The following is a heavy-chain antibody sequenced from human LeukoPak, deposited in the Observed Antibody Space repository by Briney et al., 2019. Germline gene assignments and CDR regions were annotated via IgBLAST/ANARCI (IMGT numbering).Heavy chain of an antibody. D-gene: IGHD6-19*01. CDR1: GGSISSYY. Sequence: SETLSLTCTVYGGSISSYYWSWIRQPPGKGLEWIGYIYYSGSTNYNPSLKSRVTISVDTSKNQFSLKLSSVTAADTAVYYCARAVAVYSFDYWGQGTLVTVSS. V-gene: IGHV4-59*01. CDR3: ARAVAVYSFDY. CDR2: IYYSGST. J-gene: IGHJ4*02.